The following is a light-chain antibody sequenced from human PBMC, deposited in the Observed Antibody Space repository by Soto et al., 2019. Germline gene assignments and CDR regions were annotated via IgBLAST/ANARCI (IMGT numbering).Light chain of an antibody. J-gene: IGLJ1*01. CDR1: STDVGAYNF. V-gene: IGLV2-14*01. Sequence: QSALTQPACVSGSPALSITISYTGTSTDVGAYNFVSWYQQHPGKAPKLIIHEVSNRPSGVSNRFSGSKSGNTASLTISGLQAEDEADYYCSSHGGTTPFYVFGSGPKVTVL. CDR2: EVS. CDR3: SSHGGTTPFYV.